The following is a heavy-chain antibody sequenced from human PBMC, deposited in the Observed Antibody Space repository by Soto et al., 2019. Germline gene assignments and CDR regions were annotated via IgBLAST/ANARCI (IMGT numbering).Heavy chain of an antibody. J-gene: IGHJ5*02. CDR2: ISWNSGNI. CDR1: GSIFDDYG. V-gene: IGHV3-9*01. Sequence: SLRLSWAASGSIFDDYGMHWVRQAPGKCLESVSGISWNSGNIKYADSVRGRFTISRDNAKYSIYLKMNSLRAEDTALYYCTTSRDLGKFCANWPGKLPLDPWGEGPLATVCS. D-gene: IGHD7-27*01. CDR3: TTSRDLGKFCANWPGKLPLDP.